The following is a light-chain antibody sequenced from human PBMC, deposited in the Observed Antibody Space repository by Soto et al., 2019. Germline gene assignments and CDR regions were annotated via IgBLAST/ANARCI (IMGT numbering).Light chain of an antibody. V-gene: IGKV3-11*01. CDR3: QQRSNWPPT. J-gene: IGKJ5*01. CDR2: EAS. Sequence: EIVLTQSPATLSLSPGARATLSCRASQGVSSHLAWYQQKPGQAPRLLIYEASNRATGIPARFSGSGSGTDFTLTISSLEPEDFAVYYCQQRSNWPPTFGQGTRLEIK. CDR1: QGVSSH.